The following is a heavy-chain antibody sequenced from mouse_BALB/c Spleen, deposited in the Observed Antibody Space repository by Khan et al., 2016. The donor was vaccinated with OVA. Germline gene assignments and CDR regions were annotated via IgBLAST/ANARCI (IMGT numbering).Heavy chain of an antibody. D-gene: IGHD2-14*01. J-gene: IGHJ4*01. Sequence: VQLQQSRAELARPGASVKMSCKASGYTFTSHTMHWIKQRPGQGLEWIGYINPRSGYNQKLNDKATLTADISSSTAYMQLSSLTSEDSAVYYCARRTTEYALDYWGQGTSVTVSS. CDR3: ARRTTEYALDY. V-gene: IGHV1-4*01. CDR2: INPRSG. CDR1: GYTFTSHT.